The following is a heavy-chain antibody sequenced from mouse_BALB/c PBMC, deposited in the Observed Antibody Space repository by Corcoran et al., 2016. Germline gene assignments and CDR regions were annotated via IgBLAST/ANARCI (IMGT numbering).Heavy chain of an antibody. V-gene: IGHV14-3*02. Sequence: EVQLQQSGAELVKPGASVKLSCTASGFNIKDTYMHWGKQRPEQGLEWIGRIDPANGNTKYDPKFQGQATITADTSSNTAYLQLSSLTSEDTAVYYCASPILMITFAYWGQGTLVTVSA. CDR3: ASPILMITFAY. CDR1: GFNIKDTY. D-gene: IGHD2-4*01. CDR2: IDPANGNT. J-gene: IGHJ3*01.